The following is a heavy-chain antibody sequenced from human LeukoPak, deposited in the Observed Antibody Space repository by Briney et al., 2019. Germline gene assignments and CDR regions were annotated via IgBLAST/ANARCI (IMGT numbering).Heavy chain of an antibody. CDR2: ISWDGGST. CDR1: GFTFDDYT. V-gene: IGHV3-43*01. Sequence: GGSLRLSCAASGFTFDDYTMHWVRQAPGKGLEWVSLISWDGGSTYYADSVKGRFTISRDNSKNSLYLQMNSLRTEDTALYYCAYSSGLYYFDYWGQGTLVTVSS. D-gene: IGHD3-22*01. CDR3: AYSSGLYYFDY. J-gene: IGHJ4*02.